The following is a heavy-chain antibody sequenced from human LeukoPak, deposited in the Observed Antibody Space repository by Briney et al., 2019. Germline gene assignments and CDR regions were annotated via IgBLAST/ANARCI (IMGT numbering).Heavy chain of an antibody. J-gene: IGHJ4*02. D-gene: IGHD3-22*01. V-gene: IGHV4-39*01. CDR3: ARHFRTSYDSSGYFYDYFDY. CDR1: GDSISSSDYY. CDR2: IYYNGST. Sequence: PSETLSLTCTVSGDSISSSDYYWGWIRQPPGKGLEWIGNIYYNGSTYYNSSLKSRVTISVDTSKNHFSLKLSSVTAPDTAVYYCARHFRTSYDSSGYFYDYFDYWGQGTLVSVSS.